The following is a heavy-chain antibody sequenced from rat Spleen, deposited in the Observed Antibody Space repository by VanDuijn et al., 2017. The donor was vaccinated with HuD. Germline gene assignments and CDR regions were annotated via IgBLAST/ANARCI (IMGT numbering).Heavy chain of an antibody. CDR2: ISPSGGDT. V-gene: IGHV5S23*01. Sequence: EVQLVESGGGLVQPGRSLKLSCAASGFTFSSFPMAWVRQAPTKGLEWVASISPSGGDTFYRDSVKGRFTVSEDNTKSTLFLQMDSLRTEDTATYYCARSFDGSYYYYFDYWGQGVMVTVSS. D-gene: IGHD1-12*02. CDR3: ARSFDGSYYYYFDY. CDR1: GFTFSSFP. J-gene: IGHJ2*01.